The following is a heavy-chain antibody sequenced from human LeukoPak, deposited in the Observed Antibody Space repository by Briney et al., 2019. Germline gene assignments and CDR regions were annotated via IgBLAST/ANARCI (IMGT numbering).Heavy chain of an antibody. Sequence: ASVKVSCKTSGYTFTSYSINWVRQAPGQGLEWMGRINTYNGDTNYARKLQGRVIMTTDTSTSTVYLEVRSLRSDDTAVYYCARGSTVVTGLILVYFHYWGQGTLVTVSS. J-gene: IGHJ4*02. CDR1: GYTFTSYS. D-gene: IGHD4-23*01. V-gene: IGHV1-18*01. CDR3: ARGSTVVTGLILVYFHY. CDR2: INTYNGDT.